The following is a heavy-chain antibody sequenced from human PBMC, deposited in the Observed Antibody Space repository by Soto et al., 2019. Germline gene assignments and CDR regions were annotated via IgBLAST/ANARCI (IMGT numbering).Heavy chain of an antibody. CDR2: IYYSGST. D-gene: IGHD3-22*01. J-gene: IGHJ4*02. Sequence: QVQLQESGPGLVKPSETLSLTCTVSGGSVSSGSYYWSWIRQPPGKGLEWIGYIYYSGSTNYNPSLKSRVTISVDTSKNQFSLKLSSVTAADTAVYCCARDYDSSGFVDYWGQGTLVTVSS. CDR3: ARDYDSSGFVDY. V-gene: IGHV4-61*01. CDR1: GGSVSSGSYY.